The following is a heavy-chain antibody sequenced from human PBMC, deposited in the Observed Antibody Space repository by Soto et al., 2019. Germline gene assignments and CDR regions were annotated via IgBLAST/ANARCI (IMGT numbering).Heavy chain of an antibody. CDR1: GGSISSGGYY. CDR3: VRDYDYDSSRNDAFDI. D-gene: IGHD3-22*01. V-gene: IGHV4-31*03. J-gene: IGHJ3*02. CDR2: IYSSGST. Sequence: QVQLQESGPGLVKPSQTLSLTCTVSGGSISSGGYYWSGIRHHPGKGLEWIGYIYSSGSTYYNPSLRSRVTISADTSKNQFSLKLSSVTAADTAVYYCVRDYDYDSSRNDAFDIWGQGTMVTVSS.